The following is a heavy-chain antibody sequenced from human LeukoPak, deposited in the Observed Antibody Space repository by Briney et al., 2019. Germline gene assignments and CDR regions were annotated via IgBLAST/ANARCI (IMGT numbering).Heavy chain of an antibody. CDR1: GGSFSGYY. Sequence: SETLSLTCAVYGGSFSGYYWSWIRQPPGKGLEWIGYTYYSGSTNYNPSLKSRVTISVDTSKNQFSLKLSSVTAADTAVYYCARETSGSLLDYWGQGTLVTVSS. CDR2: TYYSGST. V-gene: IGHV4-59*01. CDR3: ARETSGSLLDY. D-gene: IGHD1-26*01. J-gene: IGHJ4*02.